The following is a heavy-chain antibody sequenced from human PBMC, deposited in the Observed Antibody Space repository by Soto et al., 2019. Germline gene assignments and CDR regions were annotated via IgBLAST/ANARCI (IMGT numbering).Heavy chain of an antibody. CDR1: GGSISSYY. D-gene: IGHD2-2*01. V-gene: IGHV4-59*01. CDR3: ASTEEVPAAHAWFDP. CDR2: IYYSGST. J-gene: IGHJ5*02. Sequence: QVQLQESGPGLVKPSETLSLTCTVSGGSISSYYWRWIRQPPGKGLEWIGYIYYSGSTNYNPSLNSRVTTAVNASKNQFSLRLSAVTAADTAVYHCASTEEVPAAHAWFDPWGQGTLVTVSS.